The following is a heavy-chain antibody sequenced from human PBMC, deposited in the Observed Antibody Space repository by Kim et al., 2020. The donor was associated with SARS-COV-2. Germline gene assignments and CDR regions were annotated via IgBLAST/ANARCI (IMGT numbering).Heavy chain of an antibody. J-gene: IGHJ6*02. CDR1: GGSISTYY. CDR2: IYYTGRT. D-gene: IGHD4-17*01. V-gene: IGHV4-59*01. CDR3: VRGSTVPNRGYYYYGMDV. Sequence: SETLSLTCTVSGGSISTYYWTWIRQPPGKGLEWIGYIYYTGRTDYNPSLGSRVTIEVDTSKNQFSLNLNSVNAADTAVYYCVRGSTVPNRGYYYYGMDVWGQGTTVTVS.